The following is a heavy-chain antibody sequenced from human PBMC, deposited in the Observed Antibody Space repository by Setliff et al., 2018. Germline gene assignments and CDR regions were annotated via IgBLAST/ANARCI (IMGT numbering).Heavy chain of an antibody. CDR1: GFSYSNCW. CDR2: INPDGSEK. Sequence: QTGGSLRLSCTASGFSYSNCWVSWVRQAPGKGLEWLASINPDGSEKYYVDSVKGRFTISRDNAKNSLSLQMNNLRTEDTAVYYCFGAGTCSYWGQGTLVTVSS. CDR3: FGAGTCSY. J-gene: IGHJ4*02. V-gene: IGHV3-7*01. D-gene: IGHD3-10*01.